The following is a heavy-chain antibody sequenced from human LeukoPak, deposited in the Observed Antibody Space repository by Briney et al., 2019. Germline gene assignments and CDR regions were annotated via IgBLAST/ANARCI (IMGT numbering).Heavy chain of an antibody. V-gene: IGHV3-30*18. CDR3: AKDPGYSYGSGSYPDY. CDR2: IPYDGSNK. D-gene: IGHD3-10*01. Sequence: GGSLRLSCAASGFTFSSYGMHWVRQAPGKGLEWVAVIPYDGSNKYYADSVKGRFTISRDNSKNTLYLQMNSLRAEDTAVYYCAKDPGYSYGSGSYPDYWGQGTLVTVSS. J-gene: IGHJ4*02. CDR1: GFTFSSYG.